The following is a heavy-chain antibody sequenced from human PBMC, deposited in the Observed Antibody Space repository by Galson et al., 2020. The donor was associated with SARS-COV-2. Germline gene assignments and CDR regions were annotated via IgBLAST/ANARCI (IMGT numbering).Heavy chain of an antibody. CDR1: GYTFTSYD. J-gene: IGHJ6*02. D-gene: IGHD6-19*01. Sequence: ASVKVSCKASGYTFTSYDINWVRQATGQGLEWMGWMNTNSGNTGYAQKFQGRVTMTRNTSISTAYMELSSLRSEDTAVYYCARGPNIAVAGIYYYYYGMDVWGQGTTVTVSS. V-gene: IGHV1-8*01. CDR2: MNTNSGNT. CDR3: ARGPNIAVAGIYYYYYGMDV.